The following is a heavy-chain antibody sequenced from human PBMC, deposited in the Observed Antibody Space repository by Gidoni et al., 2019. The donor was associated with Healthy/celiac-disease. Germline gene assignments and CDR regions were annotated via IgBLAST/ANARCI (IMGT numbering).Heavy chain of an antibody. V-gene: IGHV3-7*01. CDR2: IKQDGSEK. D-gene: IGHD5-18*01. J-gene: IGHJ6*02. CDR1: GFTFSSYC. CDR3: ARDRIQLWPMEYYYYGMDV. Sequence: EVQLVESGGGLVQPGGSLRLSCAASGFTFSSYCMSWVRQAPGKGLEWVANIKQDGSEKYYVDSVKGRFTISRDNAKNSLYLQMNSLRAEDTAVYYCARDRIQLWPMEYYYYGMDVWGQGTTVTVSS.